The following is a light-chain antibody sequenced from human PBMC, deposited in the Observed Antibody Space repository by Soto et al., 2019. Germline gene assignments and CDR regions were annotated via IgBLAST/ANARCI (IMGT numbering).Light chain of an antibody. CDR2: SAS. Sequence: DLQMTQSPSSLSASVGDRVTITCRASQSISYYLNWYQQKPGKAPKLLIYSASSLQSGVPSRFSGSGSGTDYTLTIRSLEPEDFATYYCQQSYSTPYTFGQGTKLEIK. J-gene: IGKJ2*01. CDR1: QSISYY. V-gene: IGKV1-39*01. CDR3: QQSYSTPYT.